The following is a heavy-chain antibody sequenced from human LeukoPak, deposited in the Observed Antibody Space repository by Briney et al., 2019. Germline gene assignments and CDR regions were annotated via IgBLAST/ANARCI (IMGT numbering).Heavy chain of an antibody. D-gene: IGHD5-18*01. CDR1: GGSFSGYY. Sequence: PSETLSLTCAVYGGSFSGYYWSWIRQPPGKGLEWIGEINHSGSTNYNPSLKSRVTISVDTSKNQFSLKLSSVTAADTAVYYCARGSTAGDHFDYWGQGTLVTVSS. J-gene: IGHJ4*02. CDR2: INHSGST. CDR3: ARGSTAGDHFDY. V-gene: IGHV4-34*01.